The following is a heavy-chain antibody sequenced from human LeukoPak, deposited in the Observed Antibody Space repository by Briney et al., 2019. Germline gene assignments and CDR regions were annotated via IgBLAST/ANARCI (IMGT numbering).Heavy chain of an antibody. D-gene: IGHD3-10*01. CDR3: AKLLFDY. V-gene: IGHV3-23*01. Sequence: ETLSLTCAVYGGSFSGYYWSWIRQPPGKGLEWVSAISGSGGSTYYADSVKGRFTISRDNSKNTLYLQMNSLRAEDTAVYYCAKLLFDYWGQGTLVTVSS. CDR2: ISGSGGST. CDR1: GGSFSGYY. J-gene: IGHJ4*02.